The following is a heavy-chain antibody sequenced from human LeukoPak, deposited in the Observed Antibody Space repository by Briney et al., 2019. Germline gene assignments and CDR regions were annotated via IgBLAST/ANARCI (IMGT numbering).Heavy chain of an antibody. J-gene: IGHJ5*02. CDR2: INHSGST. CDR1: GGSFSGYY. D-gene: IGHD5-18*01. V-gene: IGHV4-34*01. Sequence: SETLSLTCAVYGGSFSGYYWSWIRQPPGKGLEWIGEINHSGSTNYNPSLKSRVTISVDTSKNQFSLKLSSVTAADTAVYYCARGLSRGYSYGYTGRFDPWGQGTLVTVSS. CDR3: ARGLSRGYSYGYTGRFDP.